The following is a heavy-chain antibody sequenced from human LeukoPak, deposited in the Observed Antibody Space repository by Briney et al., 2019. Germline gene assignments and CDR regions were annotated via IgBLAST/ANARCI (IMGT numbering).Heavy chain of an antibody. CDR3: ARYYDSSGYYPYYFDY. V-gene: IGHV3-21*01. Sequence: GGSLRLSCAASGFTFSSYSMNWVRQAPGKGLEWVSSISSSSSYIYYADSVKGRLIISRDNAKNSLYLQMNSLRAEDTAVYYCARYYDSSGYYPYYFDYWGQGTLVTVSS. CDR1: GFTFSSYS. CDR2: ISSSSSYI. J-gene: IGHJ4*02. D-gene: IGHD3-22*01.